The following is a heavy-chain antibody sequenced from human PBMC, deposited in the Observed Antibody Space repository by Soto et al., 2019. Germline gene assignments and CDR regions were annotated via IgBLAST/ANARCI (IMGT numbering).Heavy chain of an antibody. Sequence: PSETLSLTCAVSGGSISSGGYSWSWIRQPPGKGLEWIGYIYHSGSTYYNPSLKSRVTISVDRSKNKFSLKLSSVTAADTAVYYCARSSYATGGTNDYFDYWGQGTLVTVYS. J-gene: IGHJ4*02. CDR1: GGSISSGGYS. CDR2: IYHSGST. D-gene: IGHD3-16*01. V-gene: IGHV4-30-2*01. CDR3: ARSSYATGGTNDYFDY.